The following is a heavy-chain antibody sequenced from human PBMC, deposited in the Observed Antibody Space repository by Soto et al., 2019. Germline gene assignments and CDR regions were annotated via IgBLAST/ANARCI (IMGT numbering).Heavy chain of an antibody. CDR2: INPNSGNT. V-gene: IGHV1-8*01. Sequence: ASVKVSCKASGYTFTSYDINWVRQGTGQGLEWMGWINPNSGNTGYAQRFQGRANMTRNTSISTAYMELSSLRSEDTAVYYCARDGVVVPDAMEPLAYSGQGTLVPVSS. D-gene: IGHD2-2*01. CDR3: ARDGVVVPDAMEPLAY. J-gene: IGHJ4*02. CDR1: GYTFTSYD.